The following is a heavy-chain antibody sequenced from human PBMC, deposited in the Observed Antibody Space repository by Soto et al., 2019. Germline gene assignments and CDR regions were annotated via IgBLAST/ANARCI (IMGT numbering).Heavy chain of an antibody. CDR1: GGSISSGDYF. CDR2: IYYSGST. Sequence: SETLSLTCTVSGGSISSGDYFWSWIRQPPGKGLEWIGYIYYSGSTYYNPSLKSRVTLSLDTSKNQFSLKLSSVTAADTAVYYCARRYGGGLFDYWGQGTLVTVSS. D-gene: IGHD3-16*01. J-gene: IGHJ4*02. V-gene: IGHV4-30-4*01. CDR3: ARRYGGGLFDY.